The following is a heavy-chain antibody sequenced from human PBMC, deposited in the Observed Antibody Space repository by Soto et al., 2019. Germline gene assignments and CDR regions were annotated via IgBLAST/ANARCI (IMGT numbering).Heavy chain of an antibody. D-gene: IGHD3-10*01. CDR2: IYYSGST. V-gene: IGHV4-59*01. J-gene: IGHJ3*02. CDR3: ARVWTYYYGSGALLAFDI. Sequence: SETLSLTCTVSGGSIRSYYWSWIRQPPGKGLEWIGYIYYSGSTNYNPSLKSRVTISVDTSKNQFSLKLSSVTAADTAVYYCARVWTYYYGSGALLAFDIWGQGTMVTVSS. CDR1: GGSIRSYY.